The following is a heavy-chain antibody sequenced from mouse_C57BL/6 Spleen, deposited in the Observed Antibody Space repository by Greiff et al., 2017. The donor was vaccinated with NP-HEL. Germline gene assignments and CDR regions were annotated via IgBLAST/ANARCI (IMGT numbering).Heavy chain of an antibody. Sequence: EVKLMESGGGLVQPGGSLSLSCAASGFTFTDYYMSWVRQPPGKALEWLGFIRNKANGYTTEYSASVKGRFTISRDNSQSILYLQMNALRAEDSATYYCARYKTGTFAYWGHRTLVTVSA. J-gene: IGHJ3*01. CDR2: IRNKANGYTT. CDR3: ARYKTGTFAY. V-gene: IGHV7-3*01. D-gene: IGHD4-1*01. CDR1: GFTFTDYY.